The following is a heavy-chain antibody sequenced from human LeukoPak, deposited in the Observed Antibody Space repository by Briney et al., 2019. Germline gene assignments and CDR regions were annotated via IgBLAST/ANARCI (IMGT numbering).Heavy chain of an antibody. V-gene: IGHV3-23*01. D-gene: IGHD6-19*01. J-gene: IGHJ4*02. Sequence: PGGSLRLSCAASGFTFSSYAMSWVRQAPGKGLEWVSAISGSGGSTYYADSVKGRFTISRDNAKNSLYLQMNSLRAEDTALYYCARWYSSGWNPDYWGQGTLVTVSS. CDR2: ISGSGGST. CDR3: ARWYSSGWNPDY. CDR1: GFTFSSYA.